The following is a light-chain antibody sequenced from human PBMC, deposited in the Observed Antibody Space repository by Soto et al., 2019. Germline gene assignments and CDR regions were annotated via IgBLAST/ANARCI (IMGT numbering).Light chain of an antibody. V-gene: IGKV3-20*01. CDR3: QQYGSSWT. CDR1: QSISNNY. CDR2: GVS. J-gene: IGKJ1*01. Sequence: EIVLTQSPGTLSLSPGERATLSCRASQSISNNYLAWYQHKPGQAPRLLIYGVSSRATGIPDRFSGSGSGTDFTLTISRLEPEDFAVYYCQQYGSSWTFGQGTKVEIK.